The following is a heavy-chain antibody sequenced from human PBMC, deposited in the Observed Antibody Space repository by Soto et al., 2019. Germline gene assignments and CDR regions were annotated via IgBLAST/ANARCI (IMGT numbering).Heavy chain of an antibody. CDR3: ARDGATYYYDSSGYYLGAFDI. D-gene: IGHD3-22*01. V-gene: IGHV4-4*02. CDR2: IYHSGST. Sequence: TLSLTCAVSGGSISSSNWWSWVRQPPGKGLEWIGEIYHSGSTNYNPSLKSRVTISVDKSKNQFSLKLSSVTAADTAVYYCARDGATYYYDSSGYYLGAFDIWGQGTMVTVSS. CDR1: GGSISSSNW. J-gene: IGHJ3*02.